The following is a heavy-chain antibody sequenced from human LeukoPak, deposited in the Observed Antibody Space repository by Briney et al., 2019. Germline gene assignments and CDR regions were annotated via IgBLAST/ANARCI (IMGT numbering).Heavy chain of an antibody. V-gene: IGHV1-69*04. Sequence: ASVKVSCKASGYTFTTYGISWVRQAPGQGLEWMGRIIPILGIANYAQKFQGRVTITADKSTSTAYMELSSLRSEDTAVYYCARAIIAVAGTGFDYWGQGTLVTVSS. CDR2: IIPILGIA. CDR3: ARAIIAVAGTGFDY. D-gene: IGHD6-19*01. J-gene: IGHJ4*02. CDR1: GYTFTTYG.